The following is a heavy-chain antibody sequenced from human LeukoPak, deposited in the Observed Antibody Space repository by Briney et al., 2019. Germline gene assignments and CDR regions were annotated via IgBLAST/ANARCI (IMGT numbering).Heavy chain of an antibody. CDR3: ARAEGSGRPNWFDP. CDR1: GGSISSYY. CDR2: IYYSGST. J-gene: IGHJ5*02. V-gene: IGHV4-59*12. Sequence: SETLSLTCTVSGGSISSYYWSWIRQPPGKGLEWIGYIYYSGSTYYNPSLKSRVTISVDTSKNQFSLKLSSVTAADTAVYYCARAEGSGRPNWFDPWGQGTLVTVSS. D-gene: IGHD3-10*01.